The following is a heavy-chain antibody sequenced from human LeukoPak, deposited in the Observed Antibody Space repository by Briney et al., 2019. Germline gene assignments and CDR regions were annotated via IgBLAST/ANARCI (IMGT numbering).Heavy chain of an antibody. CDR2: ISSSGTTT. CDR3: ARGLLSNNKGYDY. D-gene: IGHD3-22*01. Sequence: PGGSLRLSCAASGFSFSDYYRTWIRQAPGTGLEWVSYISSSGTTTYYAGSVKGRFTISRDNAKNSLHLQMNSLRAEDPALYYCARGLLSNNKGYDYWGQGTLVSVSS. J-gene: IGHJ4*02. V-gene: IGHV3-11*01. CDR1: GFSFSDYY.